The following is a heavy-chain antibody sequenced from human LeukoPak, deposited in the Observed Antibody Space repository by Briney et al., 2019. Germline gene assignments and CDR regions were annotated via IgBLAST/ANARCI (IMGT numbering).Heavy chain of an antibody. CDR1: GYTFNGYY. CDR3: ARWMTTVITPDY. V-gene: IGHV1-2*02. CDR2: INPNSGGT. D-gene: IGHD4-11*01. Sequence: GASVKVSCKASGYTFNGYYLHWVRQAPGQGLEWMGWINPNSGGTNYAQNFQGRVTMTRDTSISTAYMELSRLRSDDTAVYYCARWMTTVITPDYWGQGTLVTVSS. J-gene: IGHJ4*02.